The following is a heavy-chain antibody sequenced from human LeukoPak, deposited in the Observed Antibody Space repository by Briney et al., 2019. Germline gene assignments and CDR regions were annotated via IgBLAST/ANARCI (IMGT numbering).Heavy chain of an antibody. CDR3: ARDRKPSYSSGWYYFDY. J-gene: IGHJ4*02. CDR2: INAGNGNT. CDR1: GYTFTSYA. D-gene: IGHD6-19*01. V-gene: IGHV1-3*01. Sequence: ASVKVSCKASGYTFTSYAMHWVRQAPGQRLEWMGGINAGNGNTKYSQKFQGRVTITRDTSASAAYMELSSLRSEDTAVYYCARDRKPSYSSGWYYFDYWGQGTLVTVSS.